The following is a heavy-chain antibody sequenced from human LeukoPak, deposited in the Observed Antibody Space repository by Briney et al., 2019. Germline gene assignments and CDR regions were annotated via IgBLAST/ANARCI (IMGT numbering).Heavy chain of an antibody. J-gene: IGHJ4*02. Sequence: GGSLRLSCAASGFTFSSYAMHWVRQAPGKGLEWVAVISYDGSNKYYADSVKGRFTISRDNSKNTLYLQMSSLRAEDTAVYYCAREMATPLDYWGQGTLVTVSS. CDR2: ISYDGSNK. V-gene: IGHV3-30*04. D-gene: IGHD5-24*01. CDR3: AREMATPLDY. CDR1: GFTFSSYA.